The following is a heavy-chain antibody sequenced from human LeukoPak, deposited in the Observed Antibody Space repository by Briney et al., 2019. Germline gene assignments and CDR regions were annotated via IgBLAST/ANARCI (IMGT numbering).Heavy chain of an antibody. Sequence: PSETLSLTCTVSGGSISNSSYYWGWIRQPPGKGLEWIGSIYYSGSTYYNPSLKSRVTISVDTSKNQFSLKLSSVTAADTAVYYCATRHEGALFEVVAATYHYWGQGTLVTVSS. CDR2: IYYSGST. CDR3: ATRHEGALFEVVAATYHY. J-gene: IGHJ4*02. D-gene: IGHD2-15*01. V-gene: IGHV4-39*01. CDR1: GGSISNSSYY.